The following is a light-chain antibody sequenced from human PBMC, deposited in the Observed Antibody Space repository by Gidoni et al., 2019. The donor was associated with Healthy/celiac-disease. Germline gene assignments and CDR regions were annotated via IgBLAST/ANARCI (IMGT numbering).Light chain of an antibody. J-gene: IGLJ2*01. V-gene: IGLV2-14*03. CDR3: SSYTSSSAVV. Sequence: QSALTQPASVSVSPGQSFTISFTGTRSYVGDYNYVSWYQQHPGKAHKLMIYDVSNRPSGVSNRFSGSKSGNTASLTISGLHAEDEADYYCSSYTSSSAVVFGGGTKLTVL. CDR1: RSYVGDYNY. CDR2: DVS.